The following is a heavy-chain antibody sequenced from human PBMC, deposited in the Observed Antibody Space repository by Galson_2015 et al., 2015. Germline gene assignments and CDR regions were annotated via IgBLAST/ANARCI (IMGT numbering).Heavy chain of an antibody. CDR1: GFTFSNAW. CDR3: TADPLGMTTSAGS. J-gene: IGHJ4*02. D-gene: IGHD5-24*01. Sequence: SLRLSCAASGFTFSNAWMSWVRQAPGKGLEWVGRIKRETDGGTTDYAAPVKGRFTISRDDSKNTLFLQMSRLKTEDTDVYYCTADPLGMTTSAGSWGQGTLVTVSS. V-gene: IGHV3-15*01. CDR2: IKRETDGGTT.